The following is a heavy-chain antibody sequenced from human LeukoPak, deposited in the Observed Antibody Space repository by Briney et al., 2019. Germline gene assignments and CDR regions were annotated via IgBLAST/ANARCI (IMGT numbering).Heavy chain of an antibody. D-gene: IGHD5-18*01. V-gene: IGHV3-21*01. CDR3: PRTGYSYGYAIDY. Sequence: GGSLRLSCVVSGFTFSSYSMNWVRQAPGKGLEWVSSISSSTYIYYADSVKGRFTISRDNAKNSLYLQMNSLRAEDTAVYYCPRTGYSYGYAIDYWGQGILVTVST. J-gene: IGHJ4*02. CDR2: ISSSTYI. CDR1: GFTFSSYS.